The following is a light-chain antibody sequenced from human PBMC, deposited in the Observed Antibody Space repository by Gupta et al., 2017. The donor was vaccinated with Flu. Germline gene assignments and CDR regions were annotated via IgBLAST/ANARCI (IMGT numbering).Light chain of an antibody. CDR3: CSYAGSYTYI. V-gene: IGLV2-11*01. J-gene: IGLJ2*01. CDR1: SSDVGGYNY. CDR2: DVS. Sequence: SVTISCTGTSSDVGGYNYVSWYQQHPGKAPKLMMFDVSKRPSGVPDRFSGSKSGNTASLTISGLQAEDEADYYCCSYAGSYTYIFVGGTKLTVL.